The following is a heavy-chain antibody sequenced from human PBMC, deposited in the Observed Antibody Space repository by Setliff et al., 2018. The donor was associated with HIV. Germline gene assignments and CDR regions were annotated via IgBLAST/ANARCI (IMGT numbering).Heavy chain of an antibody. V-gene: IGHV1-2*02. J-gene: IGHJ4*02. CDR1: GYTFTDNY. CDR2: INSASGGT. D-gene: IGHD1-1*01. CDR3: ARDLRGTQSSDY. Sequence: ASVKVSCKASGYTFTDNYIHWVRQAPGQGLEWMAWINSASGGTDYAQNFQGRVTVTRDTSINTVYLEVNGLKSDDTAVYYCARDLRGTQSSDYWGQGTLVTVSS.